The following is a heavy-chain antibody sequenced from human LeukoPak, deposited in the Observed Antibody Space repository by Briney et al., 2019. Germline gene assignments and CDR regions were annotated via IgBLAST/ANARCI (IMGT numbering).Heavy chain of an antibody. V-gene: IGHV4-34*01. CDR2: INHSGST. CDR1: GGSFSGYY. Sequence: SETLSLTCAVYGGSFSGYYWSWIRQPPGKGLEWIGEINHSGSTNYNPSLKSRVTISVDTSQNQFSLKLSSVTAADTAVYYCARPKPYCSSTSCSDYWGQGTLVTVSS. D-gene: IGHD2-2*01. CDR3: ARPKPYCSSTSCSDY. J-gene: IGHJ4*02.